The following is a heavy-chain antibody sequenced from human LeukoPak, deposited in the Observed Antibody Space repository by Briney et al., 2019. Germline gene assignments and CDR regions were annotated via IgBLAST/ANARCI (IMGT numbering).Heavy chain of an antibody. Sequence: GGSLRLSCAASGFIFSSYWMSWVRQAPGKGLEWVANIKQDGSEKYYVDSVKGRFTISRDNAKNSLYLQMNSLRAEDTAVYYCARVTIRYYFDYWGQGTLVTVSS. CDR3: ARVTIRYYFDY. CDR1: GFIFSSYW. V-gene: IGHV3-7*01. J-gene: IGHJ4*02. D-gene: IGHD3-3*01. CDR2: IKQDGSEK.